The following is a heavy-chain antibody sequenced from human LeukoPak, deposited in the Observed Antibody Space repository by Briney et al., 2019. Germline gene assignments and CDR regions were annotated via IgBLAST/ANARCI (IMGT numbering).Heavy chain of an antibody. J-gene: IGHJ4*02. CDR2: IYYSGST. CDR3: ARDRVEMGTPGEYFDH. CDR1: GGSISSGDYY. Sequence: SETLSLTCTVSGGSISSGDYYWIWIRQHPGKGLEWIGHIYYSGSTYSNPSLKSRVSISVDTSKNQFSLRLSSVTAADTAVYYCARDRVEMGTPGEYFDHWGQGTLVTVSS. V-gene: IGHV4-31*03. D-gene: IGHD5-24*01.